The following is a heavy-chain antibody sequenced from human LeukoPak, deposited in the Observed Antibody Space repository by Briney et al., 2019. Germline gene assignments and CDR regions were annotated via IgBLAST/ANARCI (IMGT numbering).Heavy chain of an antibody. CDR3: ARDSYDFWSGYYRGVHYFDY. Sequence: GGSLSLSCEASGFSFSTYNMNWVRQAPGKGLEWVSSISSSSSYIYYADSVKGRFTISRDNAKNSLYLQMNSLRAEDTAVYYCARDSYDFWSGYYRGVHYFDYWGQGTLVTVSS. J-gene: IGHJ4*02. CDR1: GFSFSTYN. D-gene: IGHD3-3*01. V-gene: IGHV3-21*01. CDR2: ISSSSSYI.